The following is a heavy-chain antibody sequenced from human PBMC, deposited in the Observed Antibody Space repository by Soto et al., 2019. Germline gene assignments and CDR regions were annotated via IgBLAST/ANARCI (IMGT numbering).Heavy chain of an antibody. CDR3: ARVWRLRYKYYYYCMDV. CDR2: INHSGST. V-gene: IGHV4-34*01. J-gene: IGHJ6*04. D-gene: IGHD3-3*01. Sequence: SETLSLTCAVYVGSFSGYYWSFIRQSPGKGLEWFGEINHSGSTNYNTHLKSRVTISVDPSKNEFSLKLSSVTAADTAVYYCARVWRLRYKYYYYCMDVWGKGTTVTVS. CDR1: VGSFSGYY.